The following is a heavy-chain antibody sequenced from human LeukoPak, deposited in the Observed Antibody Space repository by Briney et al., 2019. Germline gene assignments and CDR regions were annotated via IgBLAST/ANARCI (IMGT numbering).Heavy chain of an antibody. V-gene: IGHV3-53*01. Sequence: PGGSLRLSCAASGFTVSSNYMSWVRQAPGKGLEWVSVIYTGGSTYYADSVRGRFTISRDISKNTLYLQMNSLRAEDTAVYYCARIGGGYYFDYWGQGTLVTVSS. J-gene: IGHJ4*02. CDR2: IYTGGST. D-gene: IGHD3-16*01. CDR3: ARIGGGYYFDY. CDR1: GFTVSSNY.